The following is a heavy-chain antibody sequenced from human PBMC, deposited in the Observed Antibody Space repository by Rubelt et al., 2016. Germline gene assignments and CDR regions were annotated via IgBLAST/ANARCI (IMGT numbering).Heavy chain of an antibody. CDR2: LKPDGSEK. D-gene: IGHD3-22*01. J-gene: IGHJ3*01. Sequence: EFGGGVVQPGRSLRLSCAASGFTFSSYGMHWVRQAPGKGLEWVANLKPDGSEKYYVDSVKGRFTISRDNAKNSLFLQMNSLRAEDTAVYFCARGDYYDSSGYYIDAFDVWGQGTMVTVAS. CDR3: ARGDYYDSSGYYIDAFDV. V-gene: IGHV3-7*04. CDR1: GFTFSSYG.